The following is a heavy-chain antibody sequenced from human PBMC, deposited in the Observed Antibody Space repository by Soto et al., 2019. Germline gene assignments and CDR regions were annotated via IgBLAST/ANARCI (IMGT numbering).Heavy chain of an antibody. CDR2: IYYSGST. CDR3: ARRGSGWYYFDY. Sequence: SETLSLTCTVSGGSISSSSYYWGWIRQPPGKGLEWIGSIYYSGSTYYNPSLKSRVTISVDTSKNQFSLKLSSVTAADTAVYYCARRGSGWYYFDYWGQGTLVTVSS. D-gene: IGHD6-19*01. J-gene: IGHJ4*02. V-gene: IGHV4-39*01. CDR1: GGSISSSSYY.